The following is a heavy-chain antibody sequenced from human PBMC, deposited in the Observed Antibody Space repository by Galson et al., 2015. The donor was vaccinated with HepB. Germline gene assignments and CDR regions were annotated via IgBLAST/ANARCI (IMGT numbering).Heavy chain of an antibody. J-gene: IGHJ4*01. V-gene: IGHV1-18*01. CDR3: ARDRNYRFDS. Sequence: SVKVSCKASGYRFTDNGISWVRQAPGQGLEWMAWISTNSGNTNYAQKFQGRVTVTTDTSTSTAYMELRSLKSEDTAVYYCARDRNYRFDSWGHGTLVTVSS. CDR1: GYRFTDNG. CDR2: ISTNSGNT. D-gene: IGHD1-7*01.